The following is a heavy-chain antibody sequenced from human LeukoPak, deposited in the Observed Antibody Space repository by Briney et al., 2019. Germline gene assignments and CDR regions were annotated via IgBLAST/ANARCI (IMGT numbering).Heavy chain of an antibody. CDR3: ARTYYYDSSGYSGFDY. Sequence: ASVKVSCKASGYTFTTYYIHWVRQAPGQGLEWMAIINPSGGSTSYAQKFQGRVTMTRDMSTSTVYMELSSLRSEDTAVYYCARTYYYDSSGYSGFDYWGQGTLVTVSS. V-gene: IGHV1-46*01. J-gene: IGHJ4*02. CDR1: GYTFTTYY. CDR2: INPSGGST. D-gene: IGHD3-22*01.